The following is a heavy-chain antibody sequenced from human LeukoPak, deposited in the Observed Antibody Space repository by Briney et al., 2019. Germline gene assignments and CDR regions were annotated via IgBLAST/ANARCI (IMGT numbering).Heavy chain of an antibody. CDR1: GFTFSNFA. J-gene: IGHJ4*02. V-gene: IGHV3-23*01. CDR2: VSGSGGST. Sequence: GSLRLSCAAAGFTFSNFAMSWVRQAPGKGLEWVSGVSGSGGSTYYADSVKGRFTISRDNSKNTLYLQMNSLRAEDTAVYYCAKGSYDSSGYLYYFDYWGQGTLVTVSS. CDR3: AKGSYDSSGYLYYFDY. D-gene: IGHD3-22*01.